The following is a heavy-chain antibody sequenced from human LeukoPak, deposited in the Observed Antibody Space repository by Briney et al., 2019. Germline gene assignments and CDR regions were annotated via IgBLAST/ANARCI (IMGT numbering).Heavy chain of an antibody. J-gene: IGHJ4*02. CDR2: IITIFGAA. V-gene: IGHV1-69*13. Sequence: ASVKVSCKASGYTFTGYYMHWVRQAPGQGLEWIGRIITIFGAANYAQKFQGRVTISADESTGTVYMELRSLRSEDTAVYYCARDPDSWGQGTLVTVSS. CDR1: GYTFTGYY. CDR3: ARDPDS.